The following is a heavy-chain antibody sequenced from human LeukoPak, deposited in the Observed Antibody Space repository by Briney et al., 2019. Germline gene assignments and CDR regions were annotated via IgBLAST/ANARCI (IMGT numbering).Heavy chain of an antibody. Sequence: PSETLSLTCTVSGGSISSSGYYWSWIRQHPGKGLEWIGYIYYSGSTYYNPSLKSRGSISMDTSKNQFSLKLSSVTAADTAVYYCARILHGSGSYSKTGLDYWGQGTLVTVSS. CDR1: GGSISSSGYY. CDR3: ARILHGSGSYSKTGLDY. CDR2: IYYSGST. J-gene: IGHJ4*02. D-gene: IGHD3-10*01. V-gene: IGHV4-31*03.